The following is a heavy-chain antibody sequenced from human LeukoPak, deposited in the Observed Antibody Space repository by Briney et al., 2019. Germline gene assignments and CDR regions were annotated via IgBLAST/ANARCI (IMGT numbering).Heavy chain of an antibody. CDR1: GGTFSSYA. J-gene: IGHJ4*02. V-gene: IGHV1-69*04. Sequence: SVKVSCKASGGTFSSYAISWVRQAPGQGLEWMGRIIPILGIAIYAQKFQGRVTITADKSTSTAYMELSSLRSEDTAVYYCARDAGLPYCGGDCLYYFDYWGQGTLVTVSS. D-gene: IGHD2-21*02. CDR2: IIPILGIA. CDR3: ARDAGLPYCGGDCLYYFDY.